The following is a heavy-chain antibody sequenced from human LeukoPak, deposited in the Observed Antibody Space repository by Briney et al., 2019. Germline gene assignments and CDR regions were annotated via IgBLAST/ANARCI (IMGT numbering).Heavy chain of an antibody. V-gene: IGHV3-30-3*01. CDR2: ISYDGSNK. Sequence: GGSLRLSCAASGFTFSSYAMHWVRQAPGKGLEWVAVISYDGSNKYYADSVKGRFTISRDNSKNTLYLQMNSLRAEDTAVYYCARDAYTGYTAMAKYNWFAPGGQGPLVTVS. CDR1: GFTFSSYA. CDR3: ARDAYTGYTAMAKYNWFAP. J-gene: IGHJ5*02. D-gene: IGHD5-18*01.